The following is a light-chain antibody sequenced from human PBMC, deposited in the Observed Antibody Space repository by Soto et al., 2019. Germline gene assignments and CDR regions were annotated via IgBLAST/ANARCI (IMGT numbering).Light chain of an antibody. CDR1: IPNIGSHT. J-gene: IGLJ2*01. Sequence: QSVLTQPPSTSGTPGQRVTISCSGSIPNIGSHTVNWYQQLPGTAPKLLIYSNNQRPSGVPDRFSGSKSGTSASLAISGLQSEDEADYYCAAWDDSLNGPLFGGGTKLTVL. CDR3: AAWDDSLNGPL. CDR2: SNN. V-gene: IGLV1-44*01.